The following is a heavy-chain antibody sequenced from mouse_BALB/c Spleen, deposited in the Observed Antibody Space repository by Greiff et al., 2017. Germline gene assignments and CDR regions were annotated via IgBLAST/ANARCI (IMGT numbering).Heavy chain of an antibody. CDR2: IRNKANGYTT. D-gene: IGHD3-1*01. J-gene: IGHJ4*01. Sequence: EVQLQQSGGGLVQPGGSLRLSCATSGFTFTDYYMSWVRQPPGKALEWLGFIRNKANGYTTEYSASVKGRFTISRDNSQSILYLQMNTLRAEDSATYYCARDKGALYAMDYWGQGTSVTVSS. CDR3: ARDKGALYAMDY. CDR1: GFTFTDYY. V-gene: IGHV7-3*02.